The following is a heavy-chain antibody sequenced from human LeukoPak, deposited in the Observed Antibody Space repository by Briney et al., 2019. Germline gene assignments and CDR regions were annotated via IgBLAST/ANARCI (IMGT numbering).Heavy chain of an antibody. CDR2: INHIGDT. D-gene: IGHD3-10*01. CDR3: ASWSGELDTNWFDP. CDR1: GGSFSDYY. V-gene: IGHV4-34*01. J-gene: IGHJ5*02. Sequence: SETLSLTCAVYGGSFSDYYWSWIRQPPGKGLEWIGEINHIGDTNYNPSLKSRVTISVDTSKNQFSLKLSSVTAADTAVYYCASWSGELDTNWFDPWGQGTLVTVSS.